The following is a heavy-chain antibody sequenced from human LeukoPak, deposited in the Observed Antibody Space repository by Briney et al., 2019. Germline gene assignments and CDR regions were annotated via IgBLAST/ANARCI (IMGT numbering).Heavy chain of an antibody. D-gene: IGHD3-16*01. CDR3: ARDGVYGMDV. CDR2: ISGSGGST. CDR1: GFTFSSYA. J-gene: IGHJ6*02. V-gene: IGHV3-23*01. Sequence: GGSLRLSCAASGFTFSSYAMSWVRQAPGKGLEWVSAISGSGGSTYYADSVKGRFTTSRDNSKNTLFLQMNSLRAEDTAVYYCARDGVYGMDVWGQGTTVTVSS.